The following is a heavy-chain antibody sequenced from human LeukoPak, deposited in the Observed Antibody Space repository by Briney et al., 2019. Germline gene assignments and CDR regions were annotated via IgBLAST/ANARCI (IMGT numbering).Heavy chain of an antibody. CDR1: GFTFSSYA. CDR3: ARGQIAVAGKDFDY. J-gene: IGHJ4*02. CDR2: ISYDGSNK. V-gene: IGHV3-30-3*01. Sequence: GGSLRLPCAASGFTFSSYAMHWVRQAPGKGLEWVAVISYDGSNKYYADSVKGRFTISRDNSKNTLYLQMNSLRAEDTAVYYCARGQIAVAGKDFDYWGQGTLVTVSS. D-gene: IGHD6-19*01.